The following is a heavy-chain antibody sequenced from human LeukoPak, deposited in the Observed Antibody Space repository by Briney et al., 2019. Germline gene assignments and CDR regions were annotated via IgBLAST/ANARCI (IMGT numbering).Heavy chain of an antibody. CDR3: AMTYCGGDCMPYAFDI. Sequence: PGGSLRLSCAASGFTFDDYAMHWVRQAPGKGLEWVSGISWNSGDIGYADSVKGRFTISRDNANNSLYLQMNSLRAEDTAVYYCAMTYCGGDCMPYAFDIWGQGTMVTVSS. CDR1: GFTFDDYA. CDR2: ISWNSGDI. J-gene: IGHJ3*02. D-gene: IGHD2-21*02. V-gene: IGHV3-9*01.